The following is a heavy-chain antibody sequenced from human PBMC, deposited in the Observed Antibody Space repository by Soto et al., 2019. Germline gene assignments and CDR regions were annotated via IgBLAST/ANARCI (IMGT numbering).Heavy chain of an antibody. CDR3: ARDLGRPRGSLKYDAFDL. CDR2: IWYDGITK. CDR1: GINFRNCG. Sequence: QVQLAESGGGVVQPGTSLRLSCSVSGINFRNCGMHWVRQAPGKGLEWVSVIWYDGITKYYADSVQGRFTISRDSSKNTLYLQMDSLRAEDTAVYFCARDLGRPRGSLKYDAFDLWGQGTTVTVSS. J-gene: IGHJ3*01. D-gene: IGHD2-15*01. V-gene: IGHV3-33*01.